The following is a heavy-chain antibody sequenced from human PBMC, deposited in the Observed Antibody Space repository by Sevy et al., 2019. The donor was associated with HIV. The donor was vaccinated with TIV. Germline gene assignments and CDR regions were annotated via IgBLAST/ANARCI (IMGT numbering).Heavy chain of an antibody. J-gene: IGHJ4*02. CDR3: ARGKSGYGYGLDY. D-gene: IGHD5-18*01. V-gene: IGHV3-66*01. CDR1: GESFSNYY. CDR2: IYSDGST. Sequence: ETLSLTCTVYGESFSNYYWSWIRQPPGKGLEWVSVIYSDGSTYHADSVKGRFTISRDNSKNTLYLQMNSLRVEDTAVYYCARGKSGYGYGLDYWGQGTLVTVSS.